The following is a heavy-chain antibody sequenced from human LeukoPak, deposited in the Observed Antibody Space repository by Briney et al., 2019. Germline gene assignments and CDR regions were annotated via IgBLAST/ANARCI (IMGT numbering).Heavy chain of an antibody. CDR2: IYYSGST. J-gene: IGHJ6*03. D-gene: IGHD3-3*01. Sequence: PSETLSLTCTVSGGSISSYYWSWIRQPPGKGLEWIGYIYYSGSTNCNPSLKSRVTISVDTSKNQFSLKLSSVTAADTAVYYCARTIFGVVINYYYYYMDVWGKGTTVTVSS. V-gene: IGHV4-59*01. CDR1: GGSISSYY. CDR3: ARTIFGVVINYYYYYMDV.